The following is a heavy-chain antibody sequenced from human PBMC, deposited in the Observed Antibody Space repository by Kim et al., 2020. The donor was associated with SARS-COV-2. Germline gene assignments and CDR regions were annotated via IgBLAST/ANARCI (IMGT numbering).Heavy chain of an antibody. V-gene: IGHV3-30*18. Sequence: GGSLRLSCAASGFTFSSYGMHWVRQAPGKGLEWVAVISYDGSNKYYADSVKGRFTISRDNSKNTLYLQMNSLRAEDTAVYYCAKDFRSSSWYEVIDYWGQGTLVTVSS. J-gene: IGHJ4*02. CDR3: AKDFRSSSWYEVIDY. D-gene: IGHD6-13*01. CDR2: ISYDGSNK. CDR1: GFTFSSYG.